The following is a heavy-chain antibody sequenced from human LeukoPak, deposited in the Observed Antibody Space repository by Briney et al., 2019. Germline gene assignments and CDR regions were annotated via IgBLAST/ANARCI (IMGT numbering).Heavy chain of an antibody. CDR1: GDSISSSY. CDR2: ISASGNT. V-gene: IGHV4-4*09. D-gene: IGHD1-20*01. CDR3: ARLIPGTTGLRKNYFDY. J-gene: IGHJ4*02. Sequence: SEILSLTCTVSGDSISSSYWNWIRQTPGKGLEWIGYISASGNTNYNPSLKSRIIISVDMSKNQFSLKLSSVTAADTAVYYCARLIPGTTGLRKNYFDYWGQGTLVTVSS.